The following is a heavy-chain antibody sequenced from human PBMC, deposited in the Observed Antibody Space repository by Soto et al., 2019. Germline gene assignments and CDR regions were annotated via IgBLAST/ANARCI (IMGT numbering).Heavy chain of an antibody. J-gene: IGHJ6*03. D-gene: IGHD3-10*01. CDR2: ISAYNGNT. CDR1: GYTFTSYG. V-gene: IGHV1-18*01. CDR3: ARDLANYYGSGSYYTDHYYMDV. Sequence: ASVKVSCKASGYTFTSYGISWVRQAPGQGLEWMGWISAYNGNTNYAQKLQGRVTMTTDTSTSTAYMELRSLRSDDTAVYYCARDLANYYGSGSYYTDHYYMDVWGKGTTVTVSS.